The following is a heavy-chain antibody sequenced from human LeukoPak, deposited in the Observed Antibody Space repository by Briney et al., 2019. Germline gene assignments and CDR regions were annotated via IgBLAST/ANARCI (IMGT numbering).Heavy chain of an antibody. CDR2: MNPNSGNT. V-gene: IGHV1-8*01. CDR1: GYTFTCYD. J-gene: IGHJ5*02. Sequence: ASVKDSCKASGYTFTCYDINWVRQATGQGLEWMGWMNPNSGNTGYAQKFQGRITMTRNTSISTAYMELSSLRSEDTAVYYCARVQLTSPSYYDFWSGYSRWFDPWGQGTLVTVSS. D-gene: IGHD3-3*01. CDR3: ARVQLTSPSYYDFWSGYSRWFDP.